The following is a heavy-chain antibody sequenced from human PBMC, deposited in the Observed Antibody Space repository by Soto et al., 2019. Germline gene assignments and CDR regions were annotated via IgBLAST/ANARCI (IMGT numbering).Heavy chain of an antibody. J-gene: IGHJ4*02. D-gene: IGHD1-20*01. Sequence: ASVKVSCKASGYTFTSYYMHWVRQAPGQGLEWMGIINPSGGSTSYAQKFQGRVTMTRDTSTSTVYMELSRLRSDDTAVYYCARDRLYNSKPGGFDYWAREPWSPSPQ. CDR3: ARDRLYNSKPGGFDY. CDR1: GYTFTSYY. CDR2: INPSGGST. V-gene: IGHV1-46*01.